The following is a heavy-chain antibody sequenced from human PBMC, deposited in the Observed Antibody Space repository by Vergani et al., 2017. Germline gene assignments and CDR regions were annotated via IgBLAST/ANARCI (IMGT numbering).Heavy chain of an antibody. CDR3: AEDLFSPLDSPRGDRYGHNYYFYWMDV. V-gene: IGHV3-30*02. CDR1: GFTFRNYG. Sequence: QVQLVESGGGVVQPGGSLRLSCAASGFTFRNYGMHWVRQAPGKGLEWVAFIRYDGSNEFYADSVKGRFTVSRDNSKRTMYLQMNSLRAEDTAVFRCAEDLFSPLDSPRGDRYGHNYYFYWMDVWGKGTTVTVSS. J-gene: IGHJ6*04. CDR2: IRYDGSNE. D-gene: IGHD5-18*01.